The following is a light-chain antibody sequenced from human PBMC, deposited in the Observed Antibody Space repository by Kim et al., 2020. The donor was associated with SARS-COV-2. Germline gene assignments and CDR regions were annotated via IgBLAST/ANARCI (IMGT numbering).Light chain of an antibody. Sequence: DIQMTQSPSSLSASVGDRVTITCRASQSISNYLNWYQQKPGKAPKFLIYAASNLQSGVPSRFSGSGSGTDFTLTISSLQPEDFATYYCQQTYDTWTFGQGTKVEIK. J-gene: IGKJ1*01. CDR2: AAS. CDR3: QQTYDTWT. V-gene: IGKV1-39*01. CDR1: QSISNY.